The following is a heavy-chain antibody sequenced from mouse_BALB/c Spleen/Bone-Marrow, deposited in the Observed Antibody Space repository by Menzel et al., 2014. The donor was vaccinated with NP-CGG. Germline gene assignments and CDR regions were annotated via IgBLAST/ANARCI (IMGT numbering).Heavy chain of an antibody. CDR3: TRDDYDGAWFAY. J-gene: IGHJ3*01. Sequence: EVMLVESGGGLVKPGGSLKLSCAASGFTFSSYTMSWVRQTPEKRLEWVATTSSGGSYTYYPDSVKGRFTISRDNAKNTLCLQMSSLKSEDTAMYYCTRDDYDGAWFAYWGQGTLVTVSA. CDR1: GFTFSSYT. D-gene: IGHD2-4*01. V-gene: IGHV5-6-4*01. CDR2: TSSGGSYT.